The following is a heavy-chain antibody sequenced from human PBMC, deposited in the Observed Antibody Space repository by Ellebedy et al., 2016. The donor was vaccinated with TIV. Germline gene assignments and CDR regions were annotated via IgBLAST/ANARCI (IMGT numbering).Heavy chain of an antibody. Sequence: GGSLRLSCAASGFTLSNYAMHWVRQAPGKGLEWVAVISDDGSNKFYAESVKGRFTFPRDNSKNTLYLQMNRLRAEDTAVYYCARDMGHCTTTSCFGFDSWGQGTLVSVSS. CDR2: ISDDGSNK. CDR1: GFTLSNYA. CDR3: ARDMGHCTTTSCFGFDS. D-gene: IGHD2-2*01. J-gene: IGHJ4*02. V-gene: IGHV3-30*04.